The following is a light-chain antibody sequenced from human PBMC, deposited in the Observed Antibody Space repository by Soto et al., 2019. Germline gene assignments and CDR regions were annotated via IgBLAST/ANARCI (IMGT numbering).Light chain of an antibody. Sequence: DIRMTQSPSSLSASVGDRVTITCRASQTINNYLNWYQQKPGKAPNLLIYTTSTLQSGVPSRFSGGGSGTDFTLTISSLQPEDVATCYCQQSYSDITVGPGTKVDLK. CDR1: QTINNY. CDR3: QQSYSDIT. CDR2: TTS. V-gene: IGKV1-39*01. J-gene: IGKJ3*01.